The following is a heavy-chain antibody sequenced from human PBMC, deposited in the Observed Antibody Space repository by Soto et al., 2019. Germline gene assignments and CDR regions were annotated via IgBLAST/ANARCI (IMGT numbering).Heavy chain of an antibody. V-gene: IGHV5-51*01. CDR1: GYSFTNYW. Sequence: PGESLKISCKGSGYSFTNYWIAWVRQMSGKGLEWMGIIYPGNSDTRYSPSFQGQVTISADKSITTAYLQWSSLTDSDTAMYYCARHLYSGYSSGWSSFHHWGQGTVVNVSS. D-gene: IGHD6-19*01. CDR2: IYPGNSDT. CDR3: ARHLYSGYSSGWSSFHH. J-gene: IGHJ4*02.